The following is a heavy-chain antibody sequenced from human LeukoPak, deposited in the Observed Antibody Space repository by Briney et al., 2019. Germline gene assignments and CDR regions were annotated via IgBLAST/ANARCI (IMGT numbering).Heavy chain of an antibody. J-gene: IGHJ4*02. CDR2: IHYSGST. CDR3: ARGSLDFDC. Sequence: SETLSLTCTVSGGSISSGGYYWSWIRQHPGKGLEWIGYIHYSGSTSYYPSLKSRVTISVDTSKTQFSLMLRSVTAADTAAYYCARGSLDFDCWGQGTLVTVSS. V-gene: IGHV4-31*03. CDR1: GGSISSGGYY.